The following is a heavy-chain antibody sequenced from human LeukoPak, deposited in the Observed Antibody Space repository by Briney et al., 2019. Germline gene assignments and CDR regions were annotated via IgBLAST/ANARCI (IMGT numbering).Heavy chain of an antibody. Sequence: SETLSLTCTVSGGSISSYYWSWIRQPPGKGLEWIGYIYYSGSTNYNPSLKSRVTISVDTSKNQFSLKLSSVTAADTAVYYCAGAGQGGDFWSGYYHPYYFDYWGQGTLVTVPS. J-gene: IGHJ4*02. CDR3: AGAGQGGDFWSGYYHPYYFDY. V-gene: IGHV4-59*01. CDR2: IYYSGST. D-gene: IGHD3-3*01. CDR1: GGSISSYY.